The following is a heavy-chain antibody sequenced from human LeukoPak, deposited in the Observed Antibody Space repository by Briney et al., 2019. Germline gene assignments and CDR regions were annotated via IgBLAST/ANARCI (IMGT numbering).Heavy chain of an antibody. CDR2: IRDSGGYT. CDR1: GFTFSNYA. CDR3: AKSGGNYVSGRTHYYYYYGMDV. J-gene: IGHJ6*02. Sequence: PGGSLRVSCAASGFTFSNYAMSWVRQAPGKGLEWVSSIRDSGGYTYYADSVKGRFTISRNNSKNTLHLQMNSLRAEDTAVYYCAKSGGNYVSGRTHYYYYYGMDVWGQGTTVTVSS. D-gene: IGHD3-10*01. V-gene: IGHV3-23*01.